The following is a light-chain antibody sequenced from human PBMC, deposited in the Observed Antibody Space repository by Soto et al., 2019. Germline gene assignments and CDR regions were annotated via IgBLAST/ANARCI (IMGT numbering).Light chain of an antibody. V-gene: IGKV1-5*03. Sequence: DIQMTQSPSTLSASVGVRVTITCRASQIISTWLAWYQQKPGKAPNLLIYKASRLESGVPSRFSGSGSGTEFTLTISSLQPDDFATYYCQQYDSWPLTFGGGTKVEIK. CDR1: QIISTW. CDR2: KAS. CDR3: QQYDSWPLT. J-gene: IGKJ4*01.